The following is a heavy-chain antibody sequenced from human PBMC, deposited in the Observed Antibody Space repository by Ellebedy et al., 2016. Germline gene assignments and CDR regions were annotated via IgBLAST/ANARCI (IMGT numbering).Heavy chain of an antibody. D-gene: IGHD3-22*01. V-gene: IGHV3-30-3*01. J-gene: IGHJ4*02. CDR1: GFTFSSYA. CDR3: AKGVVVITHPFDY. Sequence: GESLKISXAASGFTFSSYAMHWVRQAPGKGLEWVAVISYDGSNKYYADSVKGRFTISRDNSKNTLYLQMNSLRAEDTAVYYCAKGVVVITHPFDYWGQGTLVTVSS. CDR2: ISYDGSNK.